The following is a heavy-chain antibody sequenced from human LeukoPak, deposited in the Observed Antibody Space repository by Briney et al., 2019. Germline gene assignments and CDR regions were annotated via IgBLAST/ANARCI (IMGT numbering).Heavy chain of an antibody. Sequence: SSKTLSLTCAVYGGPFDSYYWTWIRQPPGKGLEWIGEINHIGSNNYNPSLKGRVTILVDTSKNHFSLQLTSATAADTAVYFCAGQAVDAGAGTTSYAFDVWDQGTMVTVSS. D-gene: IGHD1-14*01. J-gene: IGHJ3*01. CDR2: INHIGSN. CDR3: AGQAVDAGAGTTSYAFDV. CDR1: GGPFDSYY. V-gene: IGHV4-34*01.